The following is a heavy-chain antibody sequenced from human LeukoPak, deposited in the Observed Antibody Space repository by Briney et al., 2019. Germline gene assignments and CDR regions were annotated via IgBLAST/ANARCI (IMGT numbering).Heavy chain of an antibody. V-gene: IGHV3-7*01. J-gene: IGHJ4*02. CDR3: ARYATGYALYFDY. CDR2: IKQDGSEK. CDR1: GFTFSSYW. Sequence: PGGSLRLSCAASGFTFSSYWMTWVRQAPGKGLEWVANIKQDGSEKYYVDSVKGRFTISRDNAKNSLYLQMNSLRAEDTAVYYCARYATGYALYFDYGGQGTLVTVSS. D-gene: IGHD5-12*01.